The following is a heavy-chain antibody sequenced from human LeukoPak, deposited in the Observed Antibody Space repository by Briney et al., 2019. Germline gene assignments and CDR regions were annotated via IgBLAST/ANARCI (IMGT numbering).Heavy chain of an antibody. J-gene: IGHJ4*02. CDR3: AKANRITMVRGVTYFDY. Sequence: GGSLRLSCAASGFTFSSYAMSWVRQAPGKGLEWVSAISSSGGSTYYADSVKGRFTISRDNSKNTLYLQMNSLRAEDTAVYYCAKANRITMVRGVTYFDYWGQGTLVTVSS. CDR1: GFTFSSYA. V-gene: IGHV3-23*01. CDR2: ISSSGGST. D-gene: IGHD3-10*01.